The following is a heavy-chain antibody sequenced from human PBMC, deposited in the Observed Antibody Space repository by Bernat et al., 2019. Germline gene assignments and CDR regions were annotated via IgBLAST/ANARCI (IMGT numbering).Heavy chain of an antibody. CDR1: GFPFISYA. J-gene: IGHJ4*02. CDR2: ISYDGSNN. V-gene: IGHV3-30*18. D-gene: IGHD3-16*01. Sequence: QVQLVESGGGVVQPGRSLRLSCAASGFPFISYAMHWVRQAPGKGREWVAVISYDGSNNYYADSVKGRFTISRDNSKNTLYLQMNSLRAEDTAVYYCAKDHGGARSPLDYWGQGTLVTVSS. CDR3: AKDHGGARSPLDY.